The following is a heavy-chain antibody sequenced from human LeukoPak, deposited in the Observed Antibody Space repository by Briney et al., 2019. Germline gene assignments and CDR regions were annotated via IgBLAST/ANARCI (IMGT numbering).Heavy chain of an antibody. J-gene: IGHJ4*02. D-gene: IGHD3-22*01. CDR1: GYTFTSYG. CDR2: ISAYNGNT. V-gene: IGHV1-18*01. Sequence: ASVKVSCKASGYTFTSYGISWVRQAPGQGLEWMGRISAYNGNTNYAQKLQGRVTMTTDTSTSTAYMELRSLRSDDTAVYYCARLNYYDSSGYYYADYWGQGTLVTVSS. CDR3: ARLNYYDSSGYYYADY.